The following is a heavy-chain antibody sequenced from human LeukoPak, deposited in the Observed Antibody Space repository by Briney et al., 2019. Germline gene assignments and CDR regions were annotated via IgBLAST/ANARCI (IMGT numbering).Heavy chain of an antibody. J-gene: IGHJ4*02. D-gene: IGHD3-22*01. CDR1: GFTFSSYS. CDR3: ARDLYYYDSSGHYLLDY. CDR2: ISGRSSLI. V-gene: IGHV3-48*04. Sequence: GGSLRLSCAAPGFTFSSYSMNWVRQAPGKGLEWVSYISGRSSLIYYADSVKGRFTISRDNAKNSLYLQMNSLRAEDTAVYYCARDLYYYDSSGHYLLDYWGQGTLVTVSS.